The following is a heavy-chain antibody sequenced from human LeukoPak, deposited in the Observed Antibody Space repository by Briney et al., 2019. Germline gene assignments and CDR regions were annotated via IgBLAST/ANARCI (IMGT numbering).Heavy chain of an antibody. D-gene: IGHD6-13*01. V-gene: IGHV1-3*01. CDR3: ARGYSSSWYLYFDY. Sequence: ASVKVSCKASGYTFTSYAMHWVRQAPGQRLEWMGWINAGNGNTKYSQKFQGRVTITRDTSASTAYMELSSLRSEDTAVYYCARGYSSSWYLYFDYWGQGTLVTVSS. CDR1: GYTFTSYA. J-gene: IGHJ4*02. CDR2: INAGNGNT.